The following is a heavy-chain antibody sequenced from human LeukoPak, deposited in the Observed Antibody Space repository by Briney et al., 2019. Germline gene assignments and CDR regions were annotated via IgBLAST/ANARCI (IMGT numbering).Heavy chain of an antibody. D-gene: IGHD3-10*01. CDR2: IYYSGST. J-gene: IGHJ4*02. CDR3: ARAGRGFGTITGGDY. Sequence: PSETLSPTCTVSGGSISSYYWSWIRQPPGKGLEWIGYIYYSGSTNYNPSLKSRVTISVDTSKNQFTLKLSSVTAADTAVYYCARAGRGFGTITGGDYWGQGTLVTVSS. V-gene: IGHV4-59*01. CDR1: GGSISSYY.